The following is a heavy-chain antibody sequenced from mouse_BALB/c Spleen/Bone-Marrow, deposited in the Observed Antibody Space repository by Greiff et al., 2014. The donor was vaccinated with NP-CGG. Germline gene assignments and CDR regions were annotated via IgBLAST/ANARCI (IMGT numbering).Heavy chain of an antibody. V-gene: IGHV1S137*01. CDR3: ARGNYYYAMDY. J-gene: IGHJ4*01. CDR1: GYTFTDYA. D-gene: IGHD2-1*01. Sequence: QVQLQQSGAELVRPGVSVKISCKGSGYTFTDYAMHWVKQSLAKSLEWIGVISTYYGDASYNQKFKGKATMTVDKSSSTAYMELARLTSEDSAIYYCARGNYYYAMDYWGQGTSVTVSS. CDR2: ISTYYGDA.